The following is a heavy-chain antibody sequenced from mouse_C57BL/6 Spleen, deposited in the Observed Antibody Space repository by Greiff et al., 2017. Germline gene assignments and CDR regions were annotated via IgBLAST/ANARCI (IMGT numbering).Heavy chain of an antibody. J-gene: IGHJ4*01. CDR1: GFSLTSYG. Sequence: VQLQESGPGLVQPSQSLSITCPVSGFSLTSYGVHWVRQSPGKGLEWLGVIWSGGSTDYNAAFISRLSISKDNSKCQVFFKMNSLQADDTAIYYCASLIYYYGMDYWGQGTSVTVSS. CDR3: ASLIYYYGMDY. D-gene: IGHD1-1*01. CDR2: IWSGGST. V-gene: IGHV2-2*01.